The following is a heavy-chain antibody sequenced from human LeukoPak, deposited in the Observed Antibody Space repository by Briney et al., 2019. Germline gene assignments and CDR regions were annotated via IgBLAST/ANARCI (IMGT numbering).Heavy chain of an antibody. J-gene: IGHJ4*02. Sequence: PSETLSLTCTVSGGSISSSSYYWGWIRQPPGKGLEWIGSIYYSGSTYYNPSLKSRVTISIDTSKNQFSLKLSSVTAADTAVYYCARAPSSSWKRESYYFDYWGQGTLVTVSS. V-gene: IGHV4-39*07. CDR3: ARAPSSSWKRESYYFDY. CDR1: GGSISSSSYY. D-gene: IGHD6-13*01. CDR2: IYYSGST.